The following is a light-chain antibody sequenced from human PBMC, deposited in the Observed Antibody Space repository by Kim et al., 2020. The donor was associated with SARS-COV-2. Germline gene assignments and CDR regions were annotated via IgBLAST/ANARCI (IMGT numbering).Light chain of an antibody. V-gene: IGLV2-14*03. CDR3: SSYTSSSTTYV. CDR1: SSDVGGYKY. Sequence: SITISFTGTSSDVGGYKYVSWYQQHPGKAPKLMIYDVTNRPSGVSNRFSGSKSGNTASLTISGLQAEDEADYYCSSYTSSSTTYVFGTGTKVTVL. J-gene: IGLJ1*01. CDR2: DVT.